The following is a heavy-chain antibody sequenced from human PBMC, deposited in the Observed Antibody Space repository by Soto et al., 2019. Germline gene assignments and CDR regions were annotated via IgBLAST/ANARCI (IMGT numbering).Heavy chain of an antibody. D-gene: IGHD6-19*01. CDR3: ARKMSGWPEFDW. CDR2: INGYSGTT. J-gene: IGHJ4*02. CDR1: GYTFTTYD. V-gene: IGHV1-18*04. Sequence: QVQLVQSAAELKKPGASVNVSCMTSGYTFTTYDITWVRQAPGQGLEWMGWINGYSGTTDYAQKFQGRVTMTTDTSRGIAFMELTRLNFDDTGVYFCARKMSGWPEFDWWGQGTLVTVSS.